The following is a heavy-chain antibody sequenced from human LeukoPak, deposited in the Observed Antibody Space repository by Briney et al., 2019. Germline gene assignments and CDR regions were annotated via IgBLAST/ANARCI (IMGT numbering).Heavy chain of an antibody. CDR3: ARDRWNVGATTNWFDP. Sequence: PGGSLRLSCAASGFTFSDYYMSWIRQAPGKGLEWVSYISSSGSTIYYADSVKGRFTISRDNAKNSLYLQMNSLRAEDTAVYYCARDRWNVGATTNWFDPWGQGTLITVSS. V-gene: IGHV3-11*01. D-gene: IGHD1-26*01. CDR2: ISSSGSTI. CDR1: GFTFSDYY. J-gene: IGHJ5*02.